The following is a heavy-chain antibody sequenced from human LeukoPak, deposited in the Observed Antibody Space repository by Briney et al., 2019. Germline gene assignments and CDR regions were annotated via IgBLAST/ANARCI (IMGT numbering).Heavy chain of an antibody. CDR1: GYTFTSYD. J-gene: IGHJ5*02. V-gene: IGHV1-8*01. CDR3: ARRGRRLRYFDWLSPTYRFDP. D-gene: IGHD3-9*01. Sequence: ASVKVSCKASGYTFTSYDINWVRQATGQGLEWMGWMNPNSGNTGYAQKFQGRVTMTRNTSISTAYMELSSLRSEDTAVYYCARRGRRLRYFDWLSPTYRFDPWGQGTLVTVSS. CDR2: MNPNSGNT.